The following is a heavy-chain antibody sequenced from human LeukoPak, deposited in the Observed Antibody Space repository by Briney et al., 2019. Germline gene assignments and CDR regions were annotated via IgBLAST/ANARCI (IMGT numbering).Heavy chain of an antibody. CDR1: GGSFSGYY. J-gene: IGHJ4*02. Sequence: SETLSLTCAVYGGSFSGYYWSWIRQPPGKGLEWIGEINHSGSINYNPSLKSRVTISVDTSKNQFSLKLSSVTAADTAVYYCARGVLVGATRKFDYWGQGTLVTVSS. CDR3: ARGVLVGATRKFDY. V-gene: IGHV4-34*01. D-gene: IGHD1-26*01. CDR2: INHSGSI.